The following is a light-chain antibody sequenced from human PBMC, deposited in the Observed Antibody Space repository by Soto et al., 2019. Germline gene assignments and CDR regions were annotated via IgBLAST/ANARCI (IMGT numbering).Light chain of an antibody. V-gene: IGKV3-20*01. J-gene: IGKJ2*01. CDR1: QSVNSNL. CDR2: DAS. Sequence: EIVLTQSPGTLSLSPGEGATVSCRASQSVNSNLLAWFQQKPGQAPRLLIHDASGRATGIPDRFSGSGSGTDFTLSISRLEPEDFAVYYCHQYVSSPLTCDQGTKPEIK. CDR3: HQYVSSPLT.